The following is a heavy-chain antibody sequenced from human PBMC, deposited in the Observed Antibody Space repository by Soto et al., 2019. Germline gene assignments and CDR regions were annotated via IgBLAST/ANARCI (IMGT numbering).Heavy chain of an antibody. D-gene: IGHD2-21*02. J-gene: IGHJ4*02. V-gene: IGHV1-8*01. Sequence: ASVKVSCKASGYTFTSYDINWVRQATGQGLEWMGWMNPNSGNTGYAQKFQGRVTMTRNTSISTAYMELSSLRSEDTAVYYCARCLRGGDCYSHWGQGTLVTVSS. CDR3: ARCLRGGDCYSH. CDR2: MNPNSGNT. CDR1: GYTFTSYD.